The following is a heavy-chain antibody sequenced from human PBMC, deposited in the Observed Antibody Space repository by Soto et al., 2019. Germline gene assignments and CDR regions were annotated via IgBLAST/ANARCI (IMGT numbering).Heavy chain of an antibody. Sequence: GSLRLSCAASGFTISSYSMNWVLQAPDKGLDGVSYISSSSSTIYYADSVKGRFTISRDNAKNSLYLQMNSLRAEDTAVYYCARDRCSSTSCYVDYYYYMDVWGKGTTVTVSS. J-gene: IGHJ6*03. CDR2: ISSSSSTI. D-gene: IGHD2-2*01. V-gene: IGHV3-48*01. CDR1: GFTISSYS. CDR3: ARDRCSSTSCYVDYYYYMDV.